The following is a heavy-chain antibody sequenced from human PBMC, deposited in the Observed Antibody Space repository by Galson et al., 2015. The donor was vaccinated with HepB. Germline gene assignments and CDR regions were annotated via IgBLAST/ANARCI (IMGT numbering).Heavy chain of an antibody. CDR1: GGSISSTSYY. Sequence: ETLSLTCTVSGGSIFSGGSISSTSYYWGWVRQPPGKGLEWIGNIFYNGNTYYNPSLKRRVTVSLDTSKNQFSLKLSSVTAADTAVYYCVREGALGELFDYWGQGTLVTVSS. V-gene: IGHV4-39*07. J-gene: IGHJ4*02. CDR3: VREGALGELFDY. CDR2: IFYNGNT. D-gene: IGHD3-10*01.